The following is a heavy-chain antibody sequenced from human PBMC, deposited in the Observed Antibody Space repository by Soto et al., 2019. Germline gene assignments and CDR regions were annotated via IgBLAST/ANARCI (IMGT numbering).Heavy chain of an antibody. CDR2: IYYSGST. V-gene: IGHV4-30-2*05. Sequence: SETLSLTCAVSGGSISSGGYSWSWIRQPPGKGLEWIGYIYYSGSTYYNPSLKSRVTISVDTSKNQFSLKLSSVTAADTAVYYCARVFSDSSSFFDPWGQGTLVTVSS. CDR3: ARVFSDSSSFFDP. D-gene: IGHD6-13*01. J-gene: IGHJ5*02. CDR1: GGSISSGGYS.